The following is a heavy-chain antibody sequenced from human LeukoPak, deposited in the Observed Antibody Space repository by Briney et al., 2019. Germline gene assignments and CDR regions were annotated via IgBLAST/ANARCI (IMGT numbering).Heavy chain of an antibody. CDR3: ARDVLGRSGEQLDY. D-gene: IGHD3-3*01. CDR1: GFTFSTYW. CDR2: IKQDGSQK. Sequence: QSGGSLRLSCVTSGFTFSTYWMTWVRQAPGKGLEWVANIKQDGSQKYYVDSVKGRFTISRDNAKNSLYLQMNSLGVEDTAVYYCARDVLGRSGEQLDYWGQGTLVTVSS. V-gene: IGHV3-7*03. J-gene: IGHJ4*02.